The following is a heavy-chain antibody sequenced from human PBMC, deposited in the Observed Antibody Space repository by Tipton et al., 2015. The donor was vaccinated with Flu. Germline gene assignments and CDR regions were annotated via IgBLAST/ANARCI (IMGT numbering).Heavy chain of an antibody. Sequence: LRLSCTVSGGSFSSYYWSWIRQPPGKRPEWIGHIYYSGSTNYNPALQSRVTTSVDTSKNQFSLRLSSVTAADTAVYFCAADHYFGSGSYYWGQGKMVTVSS. V-gene: IGHV4-59*01. CDR3: AADHYFGSGSYY. CDR1: GGSFSSYY. CDR2: IYYSGST. J-gene: IGHJ4*02. D-gene: IGHD3-10*01.